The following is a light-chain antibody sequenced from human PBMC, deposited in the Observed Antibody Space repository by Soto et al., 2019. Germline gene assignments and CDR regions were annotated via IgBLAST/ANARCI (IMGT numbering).Light chain of an antibody. V-gene: IGKV1-6*01. CDR1: QAIRND. Sequence: AIQMTQSPSSLSASVGDRVIITCRASQAIRNDLGWYQQKPGKAPKLLIYTASTLQSGVPSRFSGSGSGADFTLTIRSLQPEDYETYYCLHDYSYPRTFGQGTKVDIK. CDR2: TAS. CDR3: LHDYSYPRT. J-gene: IGKJ1*01.